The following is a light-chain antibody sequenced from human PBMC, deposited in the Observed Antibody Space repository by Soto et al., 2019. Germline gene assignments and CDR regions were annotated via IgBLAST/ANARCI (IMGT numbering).Light chain of an antibody. CDR3: QQYYSDWT. J-gene: IGKJ1*01. CDR1: QSISGW. Sequence: IQMTQSASTLSASVGDRVTITCRASQSISGWLAWYQQKPGTAPKLLIYEASNLESGVPSRFSGSGSGTEFTLTISSLQPDDFATYYCQQYYSDWTFGQGTKVDIK. V-gene: IGKV1-5*01. CDR2: EAS.